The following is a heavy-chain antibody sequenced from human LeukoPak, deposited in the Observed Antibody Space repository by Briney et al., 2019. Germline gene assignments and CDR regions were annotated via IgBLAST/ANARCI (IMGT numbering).Heavy chain of an antibody. Sequence: SETLSLTCTVSGGSISSSSYYWGWIRQPPGKGLEWIGYIYYSGSTNYNPSLKSRVTISVDTSKNQFSLKLSSVTAADTAVYYCARSPDSSWYNYWGQGTLVTVSS. J-gene: IGHJ4*02. D-gene: IGHD6-13*01. CDR2: IYYSGST. CDR1: GGSISSSSYY. V-gene: IGHV4-61*05. CDR3: ARSPDSSWYNY.